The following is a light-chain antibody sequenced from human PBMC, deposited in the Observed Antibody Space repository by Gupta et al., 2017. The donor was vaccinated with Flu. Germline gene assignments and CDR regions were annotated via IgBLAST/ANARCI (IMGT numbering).Light chain of an antibody. J-gene: IGLJ2*01. CDR2: END. CDR1: SSNIGINY. CDR3: GTWDNSLSAFV. V-gene: IGLV1-51*01. Sequence: QSVLTQPPSVSAAPGQKVTFSCSGSSSNIGINYVSWYQQIPGTAPKLLIYENDKRPSGIPDRFSGSKSGTSATLGINGLQTGDEADDYCGTWDNSLSAFVFGGGTKVAVL.